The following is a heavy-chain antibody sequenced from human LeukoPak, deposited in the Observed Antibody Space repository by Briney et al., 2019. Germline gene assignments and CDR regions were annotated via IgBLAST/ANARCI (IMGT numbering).Heavy chain of an antibody. V-gene: IGHV3-23*01. CDR1: GCTFSSYA. Sequence: PGGSLRLSCAASGCTFSSYAMSWVRQAPGKGLEWVSATSDSGGNTYYADSVKGRFTISRDNSKNTLYLQMNSLRAEDTAVYYCARSIDIDYWGQGTLVTVSS. J-gene: IGHJ4*02. D-gene: IGHD2-21*01. CDR2: TSDSGGNT. CDR3: ARSIDIDY.